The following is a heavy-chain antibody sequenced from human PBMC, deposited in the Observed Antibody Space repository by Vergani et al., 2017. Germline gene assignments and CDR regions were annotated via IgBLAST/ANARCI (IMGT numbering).Heavy chain of an antibody. CDR1: GFTFSDYY. V-gene: IGHV3-11*05. CDR3: ARDLGIAAAGTLYYYYGMDV. J-gene: IGHJ6*02. D-gene: IGHD6-13*01. Sequence: QVQLVESGGGLVKPGGSLRLSCAASGFTFSDYYMSWIRQAPGKGLEWVSYISSSSSYTNYADSVKCRFTISRDNAKNSLYLQMNSLRAEDTAVYYCARDLGIAAAGTLYYYYGMDVWGQGTTVTVSS. CDR2: ISSSSSYT.